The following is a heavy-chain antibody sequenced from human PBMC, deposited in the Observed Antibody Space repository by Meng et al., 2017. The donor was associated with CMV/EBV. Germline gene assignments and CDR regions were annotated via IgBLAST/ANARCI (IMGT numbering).Heavy chain of an antibody. V-gene: IGHV1-2*02. J-gene: IGHJ6*02. CDR1: GYTFTGYY. CDR2: INPNSGGT. D-gene: IGHD6-13*01. CDR3: ASYTFPGQNSSSWYFYYYGMDV. Sequence: ASVKVFCKASGYTFTGYYMHWVRQAPGQGLEWMGWINPNSGGTNYAQKFQGRVTMTRDTSISTAYMELSRLRSDDTAVYYCASYTFPGQNSSSWYFYYYGMDVWGQGTTVTVSS.